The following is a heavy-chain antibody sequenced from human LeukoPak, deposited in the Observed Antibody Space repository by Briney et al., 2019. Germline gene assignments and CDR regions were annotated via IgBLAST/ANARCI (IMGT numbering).Heavy chain of an antibody. CDR3: ARDDGDAFDI. Sequence: PGGSPRLSCAASGFTFSSYSMNWVRQAPGKGLEWVSYISSSSSTIYYADPVKGRFTISRDNAKNSLYLQMNSLRAEDTAVYYCARDDGDAFDIWGQGTMVTVSS. J-gene: IGHJ3*02. CDR1: GFTFSSYS. V-gene: IGHV3-48*01. CDR2: ISSSSSTI.